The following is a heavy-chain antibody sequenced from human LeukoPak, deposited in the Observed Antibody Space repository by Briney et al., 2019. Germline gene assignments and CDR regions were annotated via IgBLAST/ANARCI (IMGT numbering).Heavy chain of an antibody. J-gene: IGHJ4*02. D-gene: IGHD3-22*01. CDR1: GASISSGLYY. Sequence: SETLSLTCSVSGASISSGLYYWNWIRQPAGKGLEWIGRIFESGKTNYSPSLKSRVTISVDTSKKQFSLKLSSVTAADTAVYFCARGGYYDSSGYYEYFDYWGQGTLVTVSS. CDR3: ARGGYYDSSGYYEYFDY. CDR2: IFESGKT. V-gene: IGHV4-61*02.